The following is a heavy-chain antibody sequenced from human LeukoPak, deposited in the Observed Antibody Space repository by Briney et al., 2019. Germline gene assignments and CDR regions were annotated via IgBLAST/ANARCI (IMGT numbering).Heavy chain of an antibody. CDR1: GGSISSGSYY. D-gene: IGHD4/OR15-4a*01. Sequence: PSETLSLTCTVSGGSISSGSYYWSWIRQPAGKGLEWIGRIYTSGSTNYNPSLKSRVPISVDTSKTQFSLKLSSVTAADTAVYYCAGATGAFDYWGQGTLVTVSS. CDR3: AGATGAFDY. CDR2: IYTSGST. V-gene: IGHV4-61*02. J-gene: IGHJ4*02.